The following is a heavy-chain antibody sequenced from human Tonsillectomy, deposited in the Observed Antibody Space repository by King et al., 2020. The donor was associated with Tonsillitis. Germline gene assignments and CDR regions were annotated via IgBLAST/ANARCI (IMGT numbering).Heavy chain of an antibody. D-gene: IGHD5-24*01. Sequence: VQLVESGGGVVQPGRSLRLSCAASGFTFSRNAIHWVRQAPGKGLEWVATISHDGSKQYYADSVKGRFTISRHNSKNTVSLQMNSLRLEETATYYCASDPLGGGYTPVADYWGQGTLVTVPS. CDR2: ISHDGSKQ. CDR1: GFTFSRNA. V-gene: IGHV3-30-3*01. CDR3: ASDPLGGGYTPVADY. J-gene: IGHJ4*02.